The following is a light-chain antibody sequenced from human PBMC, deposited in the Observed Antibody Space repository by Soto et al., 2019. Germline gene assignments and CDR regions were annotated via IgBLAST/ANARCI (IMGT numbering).Light chain of an antibody. V-gene: IGKV3-11*01. CDR1: QSVSRY. Sequence: EIVLAPSPATLSLSPGERATLSCRASQSVSRYLAWYQQKPGQAPRLLIYDASNRATGIPARFSGSGSGTDFPLTISSLEPEDFAVYYCQQRSNCPLTFGGGTKMEIK. CDR2: DAS. CDR3: QQRSNCPLT. J-gene: IGKJ4*01.